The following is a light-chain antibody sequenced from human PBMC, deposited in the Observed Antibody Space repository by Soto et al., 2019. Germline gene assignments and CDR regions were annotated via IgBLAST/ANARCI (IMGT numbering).Light chain of an antibody. CDR1: SSDVGGYNY. CDR3: QSYDSSLTTFV. CDR2: EVN. V-gene: IGLV2-8*01. Sequence: QSVLTQPPSASGSPGQSVTISCTGTSSDVGGYNYVSWFQQHPGKAPKLIIHEVNQRPSGVPDRFSGSKSGNTASLAITGLQPEDEADYYCQSYDSSLTTFVFGTGTKVTVL. J-gene: IGLJ1*01.